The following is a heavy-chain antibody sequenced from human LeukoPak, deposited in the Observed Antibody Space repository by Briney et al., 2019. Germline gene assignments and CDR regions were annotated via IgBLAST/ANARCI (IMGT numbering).Heavy chain of an antibody. V-gene: IGHV4-39*01. CDR2: IYYSGST. D-gene: IGHD3-16*01. J-gene: IGHJ4*02. CDR3: AKSKVWGMTPTLAYSTVFDY. CDR1: GGSISSSSYY. Sequence: SETLSLTCTVSGGSISSSSYYWGWIRQPPGKGLEWIGSIYYSGSTYYNPSLKSRVTISVDTSKNQFSLKLSSVTAADTAVYYCAKSKVWGMTPTLAYSTVFDYWGQGTLVTVSS.